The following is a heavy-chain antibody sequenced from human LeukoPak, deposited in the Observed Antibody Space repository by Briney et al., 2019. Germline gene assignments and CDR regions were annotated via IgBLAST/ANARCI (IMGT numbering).Heavy chain of an antibody. J-gene: IGHJ6*02. D-gene: IGHD6-19*01. V-gene: IGHV4-39*07. CDR1: GGSISSGDYY. Sequence: NPSETLSLTCTVSGGSISSGDYYWSWIRQPPGKGLEWIGEINHSGSTNYNPSLKSRVTISVDTSKNQFSLKLSSVTAADTAVYYCARGRYSSGWYNGPTYYYYGMDVWGQGTTVTVSS. CDR3: ARGRYSSGWYNGPTYYYYGMDV. CDR2: INHSGST.